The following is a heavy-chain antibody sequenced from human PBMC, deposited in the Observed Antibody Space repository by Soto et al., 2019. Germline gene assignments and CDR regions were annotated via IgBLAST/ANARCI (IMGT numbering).Heavy chain of an antibody. Sequence: SETLSLTCAVYGESLNYYYWSWIRQAPGKGLEWIGEFYQGGSTHYNPSVKSRVTISVATPKSQFSLRMTSVTAADTAIYYCAPGEWADRFANWGQGTLVTVSS. V-gene: IGHV4-34*01. D-gene: IGHD1-26*01. CDR2: FYQGGST. J-gene: IGHJ5*02. CDR3: APGEWADRFAN. CDR1: GESLNYYY.